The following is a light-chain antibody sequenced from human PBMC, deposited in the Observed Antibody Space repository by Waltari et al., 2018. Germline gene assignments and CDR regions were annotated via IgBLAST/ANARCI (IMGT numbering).Light chain of an antibody. CDR1: QSACGN. V-gene: IGKV3-15*01. Sequence: EIVLTQSPGTLSVSPGESATLSCRASQSACGNVAWYQQGLGQPPRLRIYGASMRTGGIPDRFSGSGSGTEFTLTISSLQSADFAVYYCYQYNVWPRTFGQGTKVEVK. CDR3: YQYNVWPRT. J-gene: IGKJ1*01. CDR2: GAS.